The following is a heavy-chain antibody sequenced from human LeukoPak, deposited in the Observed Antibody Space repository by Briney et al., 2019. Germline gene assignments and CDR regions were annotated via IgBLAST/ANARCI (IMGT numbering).Heavy chain of an antibody. J-gene: IGHJ6*03. Sequence: GGSLRLSCAASGFTFSTYSMNWVRQAPGKGLEWVSPIYSEGTSMCYADSVKGRFTISRDNAKDTIYLKMHSPRLEDTAVYYCARKGYCSGSNCYSYYFLYMDVGGKGTTVTVS. CDR3: ARKGYCSGSNCYSYYFLYMDV. D-gene: IGHD2-15*01. V-gene: IGHV3-21*01. CDR2: IYSEGTSM. CDR1: GFTFSTYS.